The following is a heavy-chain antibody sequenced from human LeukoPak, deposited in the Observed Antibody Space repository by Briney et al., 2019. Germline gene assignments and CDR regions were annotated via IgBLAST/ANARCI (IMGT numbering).Heavy chain of an antibody. CDR2: IKQDGSEK. CDR1: GFTFSSFW. V-gene: IGHV3-7*01. CDR3: ARDLNYFDY. J-gene: IGHJ4*02. Sequence: GGSLRLSCAASGFTFSSFWMTWVRQAPGKGLEWVANIKQDGSEKYYVDSVRGRFTISRDNATNSLYLQMNSLRAEGTAVYYCARDLNYFDYWGQGTLVTVSS.